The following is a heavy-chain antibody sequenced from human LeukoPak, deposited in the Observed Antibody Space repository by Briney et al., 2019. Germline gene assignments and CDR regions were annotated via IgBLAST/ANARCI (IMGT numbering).Heavy chain of an antibody. CDR1: GYTYTSYA. CDR2: INLSGGST. Sequence: ASVKVSCKASGYTYTSYAMHWVRQAPGQGLEWMGMINLSGGSTNYAQKFQGRVTMTRDTSTTTVYMELSSLRSEDTAIYYCARGGTYYYYGMDVWGQGTTVTVSS. J-gene: IGHJ6*02. CDR3: ARGGTYYYYGMDV. D-gene: IGHD1-26*01. V-gene: IGHV1-46*01.